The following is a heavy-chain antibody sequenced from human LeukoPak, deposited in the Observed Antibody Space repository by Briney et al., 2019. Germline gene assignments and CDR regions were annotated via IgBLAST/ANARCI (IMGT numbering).Heavy chain of an antibody. J-gene: IGHJ4*02. V-gene: IGHV4-59*08. CDR1: GGSISTYY. CDR2: MYYSGST. CDR3: ARHSNYYGSGSYYIDY. D-gene: IGHD3-10*01. Sequence: SETLSLTCTVSGGSISTYYWSWIRQPPGEGLEWIGYMYYSGSTNYNPSLKSRVTISIDTSKNQFSLKLSSVTAADTAVYYCARHSNYYGSGSYYIDYWGQGTLVTVSS.